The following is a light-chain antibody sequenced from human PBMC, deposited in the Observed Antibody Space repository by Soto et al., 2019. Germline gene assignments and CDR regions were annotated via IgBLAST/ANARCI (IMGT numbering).Light chain of an antibody. CDR1: QSVSSSY. V-gene: IGKV3D-20*01. Sequence: EIVCPQSPATLSLSPVERAPLSGVASQSVSSSYLAWYQQKPGLAPRLLIYDASSRATGIPDRFSGSGSATVFTLTISRLEPEDFEVYYCKQYAGAINFGRGTKVDIK. J-gene: IGKJ4*01. CDR3: KQYAGAIN. CDR2: DAS.